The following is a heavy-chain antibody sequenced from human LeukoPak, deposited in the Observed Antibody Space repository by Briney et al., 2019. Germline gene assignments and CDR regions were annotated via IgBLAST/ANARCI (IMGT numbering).Heavy chain of an antibody. CDR3: ARDTPQHLKRFDY. J-gene: IGHJ4*02. Sequence: GASVKVSCKASGYTLNKFGMSWVRQAPGQGLEWLGWINTYNGKTKLGEKFQGRVTMTMDTSTSTVYMELTSLRTDDTAVYFCARDTPQHLKRFDYWGQGTLVTVSS. D-gene: IGHD6-13*01. CDR1: GYTLNKFG. V-gene: IGHV1-18*01. CDR2: INTYNGKT.